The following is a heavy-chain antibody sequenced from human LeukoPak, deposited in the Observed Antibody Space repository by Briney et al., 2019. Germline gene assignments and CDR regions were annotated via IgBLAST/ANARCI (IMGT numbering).Heavy chain of an antibody. D-gene: IGHD6-13*01. J-gene: IGHJ5*02. V-gene: IGHV4-59*01. CDR1: GGSSTRYY. CDR3: ARGALYSSSWLNWFDP. CDR2: IYYSGST. Sequence: SENLSLNCTVSGGSSTRYYWNWLRQPPGKGLEWIGYIYYSGSTNYNPCLKSRVSISVDTSKNQCSLKLSSVTAADTGVYYCARGALYSSSWLNWFDPWGQGTLVTVSS.